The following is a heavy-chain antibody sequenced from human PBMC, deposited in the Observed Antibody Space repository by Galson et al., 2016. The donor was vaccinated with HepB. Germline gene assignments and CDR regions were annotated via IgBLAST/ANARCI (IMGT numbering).Heavy chain of an antibody. D-gene: IGHD3-16*01. CDR2: ISSSGDNT. CDR3: ASQGDLWAGGLDD. J-gene: IGHJ4*02. CDR1: GFTFSSYP. V-gene: IGHV3-23*01. Sequence: SLRLSCAASGFTFSSYPINWVRQAPGKGLEWDSAISSSGDNTYYADSVKGRFPISRDNPKNTLYLHVNSLRAEDTAVYYCASQGDLWAGGLDDWGKGALVTVSS.